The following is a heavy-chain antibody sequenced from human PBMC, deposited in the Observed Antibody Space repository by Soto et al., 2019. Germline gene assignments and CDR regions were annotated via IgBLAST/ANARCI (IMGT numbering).Heavy chain of an antibody. CDR2: ISGSGGST. CDR1: GFTFSSYA. V-gene: IGHV3-23*01. D-gene: IGHD3-22*01. J-gene: IGHJ3*02. CDR3: AKVLAGRAGSGYYSPAFDI. Sequence: GGSLRLSCAASGFTFSSYAMSWVRQAPGKGLEWVSAISGSGGSTYYADSVKGRFTISRDNSKNTLYLQMNSLRAEDTAVYYCAKVLAGRAGSGYYSPAFDIWGQGTMVAVSS.